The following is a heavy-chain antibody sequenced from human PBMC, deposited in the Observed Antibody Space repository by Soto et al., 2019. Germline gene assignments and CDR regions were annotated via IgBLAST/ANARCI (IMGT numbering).Heavy chain of an antibody. J-gene: IGHJ4*01. Sequence: LRLSCAASGFTFSNYWMSWVRQAPGKGLQWVVNIKQDGSEKYYMDSVRGRFTVSRDNAKNSLYLQMNSLRAEDTAVYFCARVAYTYGCIYDYWGQGSLVTVSS. D-gene: IGHD2-2*02. V-gene: IGHV3-7*01. CDR2: IKQDGSEK. CDR1: GFTFSNYW. CDR3: ARVAYTYGCIYDY.